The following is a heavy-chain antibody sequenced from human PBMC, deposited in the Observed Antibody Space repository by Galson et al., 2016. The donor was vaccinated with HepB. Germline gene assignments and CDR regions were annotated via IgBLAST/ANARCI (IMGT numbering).Heavy chain of an antibody. Sequence: SLRLSCAASGFTFSDFDLTWVRQAPGKGLQWVSGLSYGGGSTYYADSVKGRFTISRDSSKNTFYLQTNSLSAEDTAVYHCAQDLGGSHHYLGQGTLVTVSS. CDR3: AQDLGGSHHY. V-gene: IGHV3-23*01. CDR2: LSYGGGST. J-gene: IGHJ4*02. CDR1: GFTFSDFD. D-gene: IGHD1-26*01.